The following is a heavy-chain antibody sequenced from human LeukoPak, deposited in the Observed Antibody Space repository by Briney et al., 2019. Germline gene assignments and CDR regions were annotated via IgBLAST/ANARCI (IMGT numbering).Heavy chain of an antibody. CDR2: IRGSGDST. CDR3: AKMVTGFPNWFDP. Sequence: QTGGSLRLSCAASGFSFSSYVMSWASQAPGKGLEWVSAIRGSGDSTYYADSVKGRFTISRDNSENTLYLQMNSLRAEDTAVYYCAKMVTGFPNWFDPWGQGTLVTVSS. D-gene: IGHD1-1*01. V-gene: IGHV3-23*01. CDR1: GFSFSSYV. J-gene: IGHJ5*02.